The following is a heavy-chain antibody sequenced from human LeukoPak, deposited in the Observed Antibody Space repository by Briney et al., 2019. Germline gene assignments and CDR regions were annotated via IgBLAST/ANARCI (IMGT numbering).Heavy chain of an antibody. CDR2: INPNSGGT. D-gene: IGHD5-18*01. CDR1: GYTFTGYY. CDR3: ARVNRYSYGSQTDY. V-gene: IGHV1-2*02. J-gene: IGHJ4*02. Sequence: ASVKVSCKASGYTFTGYYMHWVRQAPGQGLEWMGWINPNSGGTNYAQKFQGRVTMTRDTSISTAYMELSRLRSDDTAVYYCARVNRYSYGSQTDYWGQGTLVTVSS.